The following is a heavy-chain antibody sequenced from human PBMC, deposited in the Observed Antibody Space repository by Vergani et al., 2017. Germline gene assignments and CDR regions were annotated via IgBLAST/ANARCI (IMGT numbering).Heavy chain of an antibody. CDR3: AGAHDYGGHGDAFDI. Sequence: QVQLVQSGAEVKKPGASVKVSCKASGYTFTGYYMHWVRQAPGQGLEWMGWNNPNSGGTNYAQKFQGWVAMTRATSISTAYMERSRLRSDDTAVYYCAGAHDYGGHGDAFDIWGQGTMVTVSS. J-gene: IGHJ3*02. D-gene: IGHD4-23*01. CDR1: GYTFTGYY. V-gene: IGHV1-2*04. CDR2: NNPNSGGT.